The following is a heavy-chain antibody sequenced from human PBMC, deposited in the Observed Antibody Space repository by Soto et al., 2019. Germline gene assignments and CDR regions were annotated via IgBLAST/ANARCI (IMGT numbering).Heavy chain of an antibody. Sequence: SETLSLSCAVSGGSISSGGYSWSWIRQPPGKGLEWIGYIYHSGSTNYNPSLKSRVTISVDTSKNQFSLKLTSVTAADTAVYYCARDKITGLFDYWGQGTLVTVSS. D-gene: IGHD3-10*01. CDR1: GGSISSGGYS. CDR2: IYHSGST. CDR3: ARDKITGLFDY. V-gene: IGHV4-30-2*01. J-gene: IGHJ4*02.